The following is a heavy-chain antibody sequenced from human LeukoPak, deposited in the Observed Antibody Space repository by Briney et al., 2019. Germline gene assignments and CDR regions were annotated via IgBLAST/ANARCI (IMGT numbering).Heavy chain of an antibody. CDR3: ARVYYDFWSGETDY. V-gene: IGHV3-21*01. J-gene: IGHJ4*02. D-gene: IGHD3-3*01. Sequence: GGSLRLSCAASGFTFSTYSMNWVRQAPGKGLEWVSSISSSSDYIYYADSLKGRFTISRDNAKNSLYLQMNSLRAEDTAVYYCARVYYDFWSGETDYWGQGTLVTVSS. CDR1: GFTFSTYS. CDR2: ISSSSDYI.